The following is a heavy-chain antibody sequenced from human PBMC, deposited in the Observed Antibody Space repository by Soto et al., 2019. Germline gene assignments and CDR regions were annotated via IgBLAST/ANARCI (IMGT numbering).Heavy chain of an antibody. D-gene: IGHD3-3*01. V-gene: IGHV2-5*02. Sequence: QITLKESGPTLVKPTQTLTLTCTFSGFSLSTSGVGVGWIRRPPGKALEWLALIYWDDDKRYSPSLKSRVIITKDTSKNQVLVTSTDMDPVDTATYYCARYFWSGYYIDYWGQGTLVTVSS. J-gene: IGHJ4*02. CDR2: IYWDDDK. CDR3: ARYFWSGYYIDY. CDR1: GFSLSTSGVG.